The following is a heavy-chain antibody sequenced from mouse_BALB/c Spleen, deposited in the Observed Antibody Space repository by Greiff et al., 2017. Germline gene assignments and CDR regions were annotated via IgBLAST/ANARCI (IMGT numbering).Heavy chain of an antibody. CDR1: GFTFSSYT. Sequence: EVQLVESGGGLVKPGGSLKLSCAASGFTFSSYTMSWVRQTPEKRLEWVATISSGGSYTYYPDSVKGRFTISRDNAKNTLYLQMSSLKSEDTAMYYCTRDVGDYDGYAMDYWGQGTSVTVSS. J-gene: IGHJ4*01. D-gene: IGHD2-4*01. CDR2: ISSGGSYT. V-gene: IGHV5-6-4*01. CDR3: TRDVGDYDGYAMDY.